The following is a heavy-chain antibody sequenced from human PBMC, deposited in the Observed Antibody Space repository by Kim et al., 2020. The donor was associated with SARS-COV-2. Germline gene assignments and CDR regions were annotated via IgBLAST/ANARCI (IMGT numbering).Heavy chain of an antibody. CDR2: IDNSGTTI. Sequence: GGSLRLSCTASGFTLSSHEMNWVRQAPGKGLEWVSYIDNSGTTIYYEDSVKGRFAVSRDNAKDSLYLQMNSLRVEDTAVYYCARRHLRPAAGLDYWGQGTLVTVSS. CDR1: GFTLSSHE. CDR3: ARRHLRPAAGLDY. D-gene: IGHD6-25*01. V-gene: IGHV3-48*03. J-gene: IGHJ4*02.